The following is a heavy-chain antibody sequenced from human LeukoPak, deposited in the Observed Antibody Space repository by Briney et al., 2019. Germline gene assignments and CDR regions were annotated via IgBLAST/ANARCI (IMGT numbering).Heavy chain of an antibody. D-gene: IGHD2-2*01. CDR3: ARLVVVPAAIYLYIGYYFDY. CDR2: MKVDGTDK. V-gene: IGHV3-7*01. J-gene: IGHJ4*02. CDR1: GFTFTNDF. Sequence: PGGSLRLSCTASGFTFTNDFMTWVRQAPGKGLEWVANMKVDGTDKHYVGSVKGRFTISSDNARNSLYLQMHSLRAEDTAVYYCARLVVVPAAIYLYIGYYFDYWGQGTLVTVSS.